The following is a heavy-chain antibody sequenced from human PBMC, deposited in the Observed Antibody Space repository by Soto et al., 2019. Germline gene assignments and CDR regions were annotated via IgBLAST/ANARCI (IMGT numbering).Heavy chain of an antibody. D-gene: IGHD2-21*01. CDR3: ARDNHCIVVVVAEGTFTTSYYFYY. CDR1: GGSFSGYY. J-gene: IGHJ4*02. Sequence: QVQPQQWGAGLLKPSETLSLTCAVYGGSFSGYYWSWIRKPPAKGVEWIGEINHSGSTNYNPSLKCQVSLSVSTSKNQFALKLSSVTAAEMAVYYWARDNHCIVVVVAEGTFTTSYYFYYWCQGTKVTVSA. CDR2: INHSGST. V-gene: IGHV4-34*01.